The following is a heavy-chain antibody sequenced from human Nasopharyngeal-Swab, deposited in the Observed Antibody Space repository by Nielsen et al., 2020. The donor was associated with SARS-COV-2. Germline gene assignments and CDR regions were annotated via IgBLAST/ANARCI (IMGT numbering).Heavy chain of an antibody. CDR2: ISGSGGST. D-gene: IGHD3-3*01. J-gene: IGHJ6*03. Sequence: GGSLRLSCAASGFTFSSYAMSWVRQAPGKGLEWVSAISGSGGSTYYADSVKGRFTISRDNSKNTLYLQMNSLRAEDTAVYYCAKDIEYYDFWSGHYYYYMDVWGKGTTDTVSS. CDR3: AKDIEYYDFWSGHYYYYMDV. V-gene: IGHV3-23*01. CDR1: GFTFSSYA.